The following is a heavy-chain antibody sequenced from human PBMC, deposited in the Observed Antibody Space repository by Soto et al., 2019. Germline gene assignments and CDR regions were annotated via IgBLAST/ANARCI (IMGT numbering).Heavy chain of an antibody. J-gene: IGHJ4*02. V-gene: IGHV3-30-3*01. CDR3: AKIIGSSRLDF. D-gene: IGHD6-13*01. Sequence: GGSLRLSCAASGFTFSSYTMHWVRQAPGKGLEWLTVISYDGSNKYYADSVKGRFTISRDNSKNTLYLQMNSLRAEDTAVYYCAKIIGSSRLDFWGKGTLVTVSS. CDR2: ISYDGSNK. CDR1: GFTFSSYT.